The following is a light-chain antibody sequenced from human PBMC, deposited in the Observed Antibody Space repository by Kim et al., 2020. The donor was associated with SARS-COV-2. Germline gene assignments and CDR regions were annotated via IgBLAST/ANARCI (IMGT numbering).Light chain of an antibody. CDR1: KLGDKY. V-gene: IGLV3-1*01. CDR3: QAWDSSILYV. CDR2: QDN. Sequence: SPGQTASINCPGDKLGDKYACWYQQKPGQSPVLVIYQDNKRPSGIPERFSGSNSGNTATLTISGTQAMDEADYYCQAWDSSILYVFGTGTKVTVL. J-gene: IGLJ1*01.